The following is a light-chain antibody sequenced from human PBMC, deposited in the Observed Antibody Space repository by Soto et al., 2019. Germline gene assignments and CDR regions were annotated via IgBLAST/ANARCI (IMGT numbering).Light chain of an antibody. Sequence: QSVLTQPRSVSGSPGQSVTISCTGTSSDVGGYNYVSWYQQRPGTAPKLMIYDVFMRPSGVPDRFSASRSGNTASLTISGLRADYEADYYCCSYAGSYTFYVFGTGTKLTVL. CDR3: CSYAGSYTFYV. V-gene: IGLV2-11*01. CDR1: SSDVGGYNY. J-gene: IGLJ1*01. CDR2: DVF.